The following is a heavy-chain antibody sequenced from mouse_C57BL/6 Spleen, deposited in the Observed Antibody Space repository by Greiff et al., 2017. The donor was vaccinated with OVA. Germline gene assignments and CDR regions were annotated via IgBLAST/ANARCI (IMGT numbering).Heavy chain of an antibody. CDR2: INPSSGYT. V-gene: IGHV1-4*01. Sequence: VQLKQSGAELARPGASVKMSCKASGYTFTSYTMHWVKQRPGQGLEWIGYINPSSGYTKYNQKFKDKATLTADKSSSTAYMQLSSLTSEDSAVYYCAKEYYDYDGAWFAYWGQGTLVTVSA. CDR3: AKEYYDYDGAWFAY. CDR1: GYTFTSYT. D-gene: IGHD2-4*01. J-gene: IGHJ3*01.